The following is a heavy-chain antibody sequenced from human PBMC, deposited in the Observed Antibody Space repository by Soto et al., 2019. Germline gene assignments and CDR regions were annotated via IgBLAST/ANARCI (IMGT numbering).Heavy chain of an antibody. D-gene: IGHD3-16*01. J-gene: IGHJ5*02. CDR3: AHIPNYYQYDWFDP. CDR2: IYWDDDK. Sequence: QITLKESGPTLVKPTQTLTLTCTFSGFSLTTRGVGVGWIRQPPGKALECLALIYWDDDKRYSPSLQSRLSITKDTSKNQVCLTMTNVDPVDTATYYCAHIPNYYQYDWFDPWGQGTLVSVSS. V-gene: IGHV2-5*02. CDR1: GFSLTTRGVG.